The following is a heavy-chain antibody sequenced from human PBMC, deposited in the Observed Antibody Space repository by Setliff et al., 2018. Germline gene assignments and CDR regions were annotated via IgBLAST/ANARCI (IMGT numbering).Heavy chain of an antibody. V-gene: IGHV4-59*01. Sequence: PSETLSLTCTVSGGSITSYYWSWIRQPPGKGLEWIGSIYDSGSTSYNSSLKSRVTISVDTSKNQFSLKLSSVTAADTAVYYCERDNIAVANRYYYYYGTDVWGQGTTVTVSS. CDR1: GGSITSYY. D-gene: IGHD6-19*01. CDR2: IYDSGST. CDR3: ERDNIAVANRYYYYYGTDV. J-gene: IGHJ6*02.